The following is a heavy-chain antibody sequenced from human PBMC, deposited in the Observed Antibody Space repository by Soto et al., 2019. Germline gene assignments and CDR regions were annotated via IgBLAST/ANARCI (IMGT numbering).Heavy chain of an antibody. J-gene: IGHJ5*02. CDR2: IIPIFGTA. Sequence: SVKVSCKASGATFTNYAISLVRHAPRQGLEWVGGIIPIFGTANYAQKFQGRVTITADESTSTAYMELSSLRSEDTAVYYCARRAGYCSSTSCFTPYNWFDPWGQGTLVTVSS. V-gene: IGHV1-69*13. D-gene: IGHD2-2*01. CDR1: GATFTNYA. CDR3: ARRAGYCSSTSCFTPYNWFDP.